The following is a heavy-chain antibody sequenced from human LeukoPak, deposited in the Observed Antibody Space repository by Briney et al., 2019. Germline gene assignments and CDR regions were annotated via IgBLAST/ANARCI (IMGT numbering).Heavy chain of an antibody. V-gene: IGHV4-59*01. CDR2: IDYSGST. CDR3: ARAGHNGYEIDY. Sequence: SETLSLTCTVSGGSIHTYYWSWFRQSPGKGLEWIGYIDYSGSTNYNPSLRSRVTMSIDTSKKQFSLKLTSVTAADTAVYYCARAGHNGYEIDYWGQGTLLTVSS. D-gene: IGHD5-12*01. CDR1: GGSIHTYY. J-gene: IGHJ4*02.